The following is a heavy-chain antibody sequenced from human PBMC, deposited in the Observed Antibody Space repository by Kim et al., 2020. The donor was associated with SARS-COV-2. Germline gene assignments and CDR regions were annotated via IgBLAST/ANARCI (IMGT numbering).Heavy chain of an antibody. CDR1: GGTFSSYA. Sequence: SVKVSCKASGGTFSSYAISWVRQAPGQGLEWMGGIIPIFGTANYAQKFQGRVTITADESTSTAYMELSSLRSEDTAVYYCARALGDTAMRLIIGFDPWGQGTLVTVSS. CDR2: IIPIFGTA. D-gene: IGHD5-18*01. J-gene: IGHJ5*02. V-gene: IGHV1-69*13. CDR3: ARALGDTAMRLIIGFDP.